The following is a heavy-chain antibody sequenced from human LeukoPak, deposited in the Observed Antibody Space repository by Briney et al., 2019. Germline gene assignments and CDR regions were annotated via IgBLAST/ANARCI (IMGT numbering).Heavy chain of an antibody. V-gene: IGHV3-23*01. CDR2: ISNNGGYT. D-gene: IGHD2-15*01. Sequence: GGSLRLSCAASGFTFSSSAMSWVRQAPGKGLEWVSAISNNGGYTYYADSVQGRFTISRDNSKSTLCLQMNSLRAEDTAVYYCAKAGPYCSGGSCYSGRYFDYWGQGTLVTVSS. CDR3: AKAGPYCSGGSCYSGRYFDY. CDR1: GFTFSSSA. J-gene: IGHJ4*02.